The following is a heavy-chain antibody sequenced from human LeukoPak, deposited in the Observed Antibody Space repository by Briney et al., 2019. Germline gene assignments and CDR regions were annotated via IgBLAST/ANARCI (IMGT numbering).Heavy chain of an antibody. J-gene: IGHJ4*02. V-gene: IGHV4-59*01. CDR2: IYHSGST. CDR3: AGDGYSGSDAL. CDR1: GDSMRNYY. Sequence: SETLSLTCTVSGDSMRNYYWSWIRQSPGKGLEWIGYIYHSGSTKYNPSLKSRVTISVDTSQNQFSLKLSSVTAADTAVYYCAGDGYSGSDALWGQGTLVTVSS. D-gene: IGHD5-12*01.